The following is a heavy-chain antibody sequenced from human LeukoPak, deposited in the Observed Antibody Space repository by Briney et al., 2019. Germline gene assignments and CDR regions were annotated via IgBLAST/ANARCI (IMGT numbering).Heavy chain of an antibody. D-gene: IGHD3-22*01. J-gene: IGHJ6*02. V-gene: IGHV1-46*01. CDR3: AREDDYYDSSGQHYYGMDV. CDR1: GYTFTSYY. CDR2: NNPSGGST. Sequence: ASVKVSCKASGYTFTSYYMHWVRQAPGQGLEWMGINNPSGGSTSYAQKFQGRVTMTRDTSTSTVYMELSSLRSEDTAVYYCAREDDYYDSSGQHYYGMDVWGQGTTVTVSS.